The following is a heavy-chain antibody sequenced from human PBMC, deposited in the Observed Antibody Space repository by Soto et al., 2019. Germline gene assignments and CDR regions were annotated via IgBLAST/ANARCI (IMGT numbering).Heavy chain of an antibody. V-gene: IGHV1-3*01. J-gene: IGHJ6*02. D-gene: IGHD1-1*01. CDR3: ALGLGTTTWDYYYGMDV. CDR1: GYTFTSYA. Sequence: ASVKVSCKASGYTFTSYAMHWVRQAPGQRLEWMGWINAGNGNTKYSQKFQGRVTITRDTSASTAYMELSSLRSEDTAVYYCALGLGTTTWDYYYGMDVWGQGTTVTVSS. CDR2: INAGNGNT.